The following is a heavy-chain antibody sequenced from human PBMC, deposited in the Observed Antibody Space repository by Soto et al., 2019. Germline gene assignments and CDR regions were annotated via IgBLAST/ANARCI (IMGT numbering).Heavy chain of an antibody. V-gene: IGHV1-18*04. CDR2: ISPYSGNT. CDR3: ARDHGLAWAVRPANYYYAMDV. J-gene: IGHJ6*02. D-gene: IGHD6-6*01. Sequence: ASVKVSCKASGYTFTDYAISWVRQAPGQGFQWVGWISPYSGNTTSAENFFDRVTMTTDTSTKTAYLELRSLRYDDTAVYYCARDHGLAWAVRPANYYYAMDVWGQGTTVTVSS. CDR1: GYTFTDYA.